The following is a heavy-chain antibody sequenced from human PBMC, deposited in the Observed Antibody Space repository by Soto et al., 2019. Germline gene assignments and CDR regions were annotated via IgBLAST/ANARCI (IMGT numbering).Heavy chain of an antibody. CDR2: IYYSGST. D-gene: IGHD3-22*01. CDR1: GGSISSYY. V-gene: IGHV4-59*01. Sequence: SETLSLTCTVSGGSISSYYWSWIRQPPGKGLEWIGYIYYSGSTNYNPSLKSRVTISVDTSKNQFSLKLSSVTAADTAVYYCARDYYDSLDYWGQGTLVTVAP. J-gene: IGHJ4*02. CDR3: ARDYYDSLDY.